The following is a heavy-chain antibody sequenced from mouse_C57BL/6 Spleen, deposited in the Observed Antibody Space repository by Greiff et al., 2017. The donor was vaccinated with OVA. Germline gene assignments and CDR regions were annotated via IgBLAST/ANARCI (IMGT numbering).Heavy chain of an antibody. CDR2: IYPGDGDT. CDR1: GYAFSSSW. Sequence: QVQLQQSGPELVKPGASVKISCKASGYAFSSSWMNWVKQRPGTGLEWIGRIYPGDGDTNYNGKFKGKATLTADKSSSTAYMQLSSLTSEDSAVYFCAREEITTVTYWGQGTTLTVSS. D-gene: IGHD1-1*01. CDR3: AREEITTVTY. J-gene: IGHJ2*01. V-gene: IGHV1-82*01.